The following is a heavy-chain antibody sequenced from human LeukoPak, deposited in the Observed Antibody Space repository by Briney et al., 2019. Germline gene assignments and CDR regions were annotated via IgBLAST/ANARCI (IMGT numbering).Heavy chain of an antibody. CDR3: AKDGEGYSGYDPDY. CDR2: ISYDGSNK. V-gene: IGHV3-30*18. D-gene: IGHD5-12*01. Sequence: GGPLRLSCAASGFTFSSYGMHWVRQAPGEGLEWVAVISYDGSNKYYADSVKGRFTISRDNSKNTLYLQMNSLRAEDTAVYYCAKDGEGYSGYDPDYWGQGTLVTVSS. J-gene: IGHJ4*02. CDR1: GFTFSSYG.